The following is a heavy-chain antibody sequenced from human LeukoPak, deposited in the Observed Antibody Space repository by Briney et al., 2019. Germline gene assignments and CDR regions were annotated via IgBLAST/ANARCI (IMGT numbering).Heavy chain of an antibody. CDR2: IVVGSDNT. Sequence: GASVKVSCKASGYTFTSYAMHWVRQARGQRLEWIGWIVVGSDNTNYAQKFQGRVTITRDMSTSTAYMGLSSLGSDDTAVYYCVADPYYDGSGPPRWFDPWGQGTLVTVSS. D-gene: IGHD3-22*01. V-gene: IGHV1-58*02. CDR1: GYTFTSYA. CDR3: VADPYYDGSGPPRWFDP. J-gene: IGHJ5*02.